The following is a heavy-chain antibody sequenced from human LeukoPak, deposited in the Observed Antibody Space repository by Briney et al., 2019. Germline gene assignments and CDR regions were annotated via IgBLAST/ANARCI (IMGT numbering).Heavy chain of an antibody. CDR2: IYYSGST. CDR1: GGSISSSSYY. Sequence: SETLSLTCTVSGGSISSSSYYWGWIRQPPGKGLEWIGSIYYSGSTYYNPSLKSRVTISVDTSKNQFSLKLSSVTAADTAVYYCASPSSSWLDAFDIWGQGTMVTVSS. D-gene: IGHD6-13*01. J-gene: IGHJ3*02. V-gene: IGHV4-39*07. CDR3: ASPSSSWLDAFDI.